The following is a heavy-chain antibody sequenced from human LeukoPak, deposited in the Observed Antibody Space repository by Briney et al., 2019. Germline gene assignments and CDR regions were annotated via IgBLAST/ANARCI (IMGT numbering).Heavy chain of an antibody. J-gene: IGHJ6*03. CDR2: IHSGGTT. CDR1: GDSIIDDY. V-gene: IGHV4-4*07. CDR3: ARDNGSGYTKGYEHYYYYLDV. D-gene: IGHD3-3*02. Sequence: PSETLSLTCTVSGDSIIDDYYTWIRQPAGKGLEWIGRIHSGGTTNYNPSLMSRVTLSIDKSKKHISLRLTSVTAADTALYYCARDNGSGYTKGYEHYYYYLDVWGKGTTVTVSS.